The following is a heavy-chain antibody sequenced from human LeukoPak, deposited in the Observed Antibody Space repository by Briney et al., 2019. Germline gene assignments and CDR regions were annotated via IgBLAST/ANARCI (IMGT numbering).Heavy chain of an antibody. CDR3: ARDMYSSGWYDY. V-gene: IGHV4-59*01. D-gene: IGHD6-19*01. CDR1: GGSITSYY. CDR2: IYYSGST. J-gene: IGHJ4*02. Sequence: PSETLSLTCTVSGGSITSYYWSWIRQPPEKGLEWIGYIYYSGSTNYNPSLKSRVTISADTSKDQFSLKLSSVTAADTAVYYCARDMYSSGWYDYWGQGTLVTVPS.